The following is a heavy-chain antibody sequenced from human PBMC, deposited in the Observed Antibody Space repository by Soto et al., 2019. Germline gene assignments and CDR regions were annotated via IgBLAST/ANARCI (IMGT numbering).Heavy chain of an antibody. D-gene: IGHD3-22*01. J-gene: IGHJ3*02. V-gene: IGHV5-51*01. CDR3: ARLRVYDSSGYYPYDAFDI. CDR2: IYPGDSDT. CDR1: GYGFTIYC. Sequence: GESLKISCRGSGYGFTIYCIGWGRQMPGKGLYWMGIIYPGDSDTTYSPSFQGQVTISADKSISTAYLQWSSLKASDTAMYYCARLRVYDSSGYYPYDAFDIWGQGTMVTVSS.